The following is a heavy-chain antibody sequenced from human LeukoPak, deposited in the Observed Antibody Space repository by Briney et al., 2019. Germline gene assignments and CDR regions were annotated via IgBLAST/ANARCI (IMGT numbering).Heavy chain of an antibody. Sequence: SQTLSLTCTVSGGSNSSGDYQWSWIRQPPGKGLEWIGYIYYSGSAYYNPSLKSRLTISADTSKNQFSLKLSSVTAADTAVYYCARAGPAYYGDYFDYWGQGTLVTVSS. D-gene: IGHD4-17*01. CDR2: IYYSGSA. CDR1: GGSNSSGDYQ. V-gene: IGHV4-30-4*08. J-gene: IGHJ4*02. CDR3: ARAGPAYYGDYFDY.